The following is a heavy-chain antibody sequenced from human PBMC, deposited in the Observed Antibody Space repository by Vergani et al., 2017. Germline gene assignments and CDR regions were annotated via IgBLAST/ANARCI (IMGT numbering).Heavy chain of an antibody. D-gene: IGHD2-8*01. CDR2: INTNTGNP. Sequence: QVQLVQSGSELKKPGASVKVSCKGSGYTFSTYAMNWVRQAPGQGLEWMGWINTNTGNPTYAQGFTGRFVFSLDTSVSTAYLQISSLKAEDTAVYYCARGPGYCTNGVCYISWFDPWGQGTLVTVSS. CDR3: ARGPGYCTNGVCYISWFDP. V-gene: IGHV7-4-1*02. CDR1: GYTFSTYA. J-gene: IGHJ5*02.